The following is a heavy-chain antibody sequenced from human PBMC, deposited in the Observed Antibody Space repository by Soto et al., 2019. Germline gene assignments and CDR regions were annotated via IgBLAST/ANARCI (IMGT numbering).Heavy chain of an antibody. CDR2: ISWNSDSI. V-gene: IGHV3-9*01. Sequence: EVQLVESGGGLVQPGRSLRLSCVASGFTFDDYAMQWVRQAPGKGLEWVSGISWNSDSIGYADSVKGRFTISRDNAKKSLYLQMNSLRAEDTALYYCAKPPNYGDSVSYFAYWGQGPLVPVSS. CDR1: GFTFDDYA. D-gene: IGHD4-17*01. CDR3: AKPPNYGDSVSYFAY. J-gene: IGHJ4*02.